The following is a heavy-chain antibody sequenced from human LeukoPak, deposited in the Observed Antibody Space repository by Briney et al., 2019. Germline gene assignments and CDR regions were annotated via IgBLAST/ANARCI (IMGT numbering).Heavy chain of an antibody. CDR3: ARGGGYSYGSNY. J-gene: IGHJ4*02. CDR1: GYTFTGYY. CDR2: INPNSGGT. D-gene: IGHD5-18*01. V-gene: IGHV1-2*02. Sequence: ASVKVSCKASGYTFTGYYMHWVRQAPGQGLEWMGWINPNSGGTNYAQKFQGRVTMTRDTSISTAYMELSSLRSEDTAVYYCARGGGYSYGSNYWGQGTLVTVSS.